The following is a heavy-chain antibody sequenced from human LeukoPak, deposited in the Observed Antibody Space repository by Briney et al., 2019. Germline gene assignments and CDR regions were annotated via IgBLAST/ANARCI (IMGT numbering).Heavy chain of an antibody. V-gene: IGHV3-23*01. Sequence: GGSLRLSCAVSGVTLSNYCMSWVRQAPGKGLEWVAGLSGSGGGTNYADSVQGRVTIAKNNPKNTLYLQMNSLRAEDTAVYFCAKRGVVIRVFLVGFHKEAYYFDSWGQGALVTVSS. CDR3: AKRGVVIRVFLVGFHKEAYYFDS. J-gene: IGHJ4*02. CDR2: LSGSGGGT. D-gene: IGHD3-10*01. CDR1: GVTLSNYC.